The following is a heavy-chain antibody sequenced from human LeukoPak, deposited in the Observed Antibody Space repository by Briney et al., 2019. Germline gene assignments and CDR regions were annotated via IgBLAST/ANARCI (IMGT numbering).Heavy chain of an antibody. CDR3: ARWAGYSISWHYLNY. V-gene: IGHV5-51*01. CDR2: VHPGDSDI. CDR1: GYTFTSYW. Sequence: GESLKISCKGSGYTFTSYWIGWVRQMPGKGLEWMGSVHPGDSDIRYSPSFQGQVTISADKSISTAYLQWSSLRASDTAMYYCARWAGYSISWHYLNYWGQGTLVTVSS. D-gene: IGHD6-13*01. J-gene: IGHJ4*02.